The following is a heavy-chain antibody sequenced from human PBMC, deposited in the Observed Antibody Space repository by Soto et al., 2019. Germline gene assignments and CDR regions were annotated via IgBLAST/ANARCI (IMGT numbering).Heavy chain of an antibody. V-gene: IGHV3-72*01. CDR3: AQSSSSGYLSY. CDR1: GFNLSDYY. D-gene: IGHD6-6*01. CDR2: SRNKASGYTT. Sequence: PVGPMRLSCAASGFNLSDYYIDWVRQAPGKGLEWVGRSRNKASGYTTEYAASVKVRFTISRDDSRNSLYLQMNSLKTEDTAVYFCAQSSSSGYLSYWGQGTLVTVSS. J-gene: IGHJ4*02.